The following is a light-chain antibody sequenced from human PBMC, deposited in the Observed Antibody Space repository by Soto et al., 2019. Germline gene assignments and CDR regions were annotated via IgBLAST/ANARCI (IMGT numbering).Light chain of an antibody. V-gene: IGKV1-5*01. J-gene: IGKJ1*01. Sequence: DIQLTQSPSTLSASVGARFTITCRASQSISSWLAWYQQTPGKAPKLLIYAASSLESGVPSRFSGSGSGTEFTRTISSLQPDDFASYYCQQYKAYSWTFGQGTKVDIK. CDR3: QQYKAYSWT. CDR2: AAS. CDR1: QSISSW.